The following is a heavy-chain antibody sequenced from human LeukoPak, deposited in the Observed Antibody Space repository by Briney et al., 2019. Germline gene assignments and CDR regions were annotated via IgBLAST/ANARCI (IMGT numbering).Heavy chain of an antibody. Sequence: GGSLRLSCAASGINFSDSEMNWVRQAPGKGLEWVSYISSSGTTIYYADSVKGRFTISRDNAKNSLYLQMSSLRAEDTAVYYCARGVPTGYYTSCYDYWGQGTLVTVSS. CDR2: ISSSGTTI. V-gene: IGHV3-48*03. CDR1: GINFSDSE. CDR3: ARGVPTGYYTSCYDY. J-gene: IGHJ4*02. D-gene: IGHD3/OR15-3a*01.